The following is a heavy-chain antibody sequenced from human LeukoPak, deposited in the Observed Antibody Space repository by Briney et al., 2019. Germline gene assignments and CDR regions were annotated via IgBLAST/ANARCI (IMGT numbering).Heavy chain of an antibody. Sequence: PGGSLRLSCAASGFTFSSYAMSWVCQAPGKGLEWASSISGSGSSSYYADSVKGRFTISRDSSKNTLYLQMNSLRAEDTAVYYCAKEKYYYDSSGSKFIDYWGQGTLVTVSS. CDR3: AKEKYYYDSSGSKFIDY. V-gene: IGHV3-23*01. CDR2: ISGSGSSS. D-gene: IGHD3-22*01. J-gene: IGHJ4*02. CDR1: GFTFSSYA.